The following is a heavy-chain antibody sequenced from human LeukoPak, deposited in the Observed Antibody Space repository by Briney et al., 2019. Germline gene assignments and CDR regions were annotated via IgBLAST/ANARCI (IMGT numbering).Heavy chain of an antibody. Sequence: ASVKVSCKASGYTFTSYGISWVRQAPGQGLEWMGGIIPIFGTANYAQKLQGRVTITADESTSTVYMEPSSLRSEDTAVYYCARDRGYSYAKKSSEYYYMDVWGKGTTVTISS. J-gene: IGHJ6*03. D-gene: IGHD5-18*01. CDR1: GYTFTSYG. V-gene: IGHV1-69*13. CDR3: ARDRGYSYAKKSSEYYYMDV. CDR2: IIPIFGTA.